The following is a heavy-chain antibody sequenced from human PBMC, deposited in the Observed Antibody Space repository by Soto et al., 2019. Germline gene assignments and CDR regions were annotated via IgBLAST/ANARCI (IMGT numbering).Heavy chain of an antibody. CDR3: ATRACFDPSGYYYYYFDF. J-gene: IGHJ4*01. CDR1: GFIFSNYA. D-gene: IGHD3-22*01. CDR2: ISGSVGTT. V-gene: IGHV3-23*01. Sequence: GGSLSISCAASGFIFSNYAMSWVRQAPGKGLEWGSGISGSVGTTHYADSVKGRFTISRDNSKNTVYMQLNYLGAADTALYYYATRACFDPSGYYYYYFDFWGQGTLVTVSS.